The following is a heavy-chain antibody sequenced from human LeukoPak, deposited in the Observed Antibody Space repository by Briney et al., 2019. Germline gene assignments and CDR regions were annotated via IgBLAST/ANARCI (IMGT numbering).Heavy chain of an antibody. V-gene: IGHV4-39*01. CDR2: IYYSGST. Sequence: SETLSLTCTVSGXSISSSNYYWGWIRQPPGKGLEWIGSIYYSGSTYYNPSLKSRVTISVDTSKNQFSLNLSSVTAADTAVYYCARLSVRGAWVDYWGQGTLVTVSS. CDR1: GXSISSSNYY. J-gene: IGHJ4*02. D-gene: IGHD3-10*01. CDR3: ARLSVRGAWVDY.